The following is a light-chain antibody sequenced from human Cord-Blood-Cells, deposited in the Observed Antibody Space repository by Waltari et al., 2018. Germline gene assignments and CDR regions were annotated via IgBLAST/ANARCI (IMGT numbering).Light chain of an antibody. CDR2: WAS. V-gene: IGKV4-1*01. CDR3: QQYYSTPWT. CDR1: QSVLYSYNKKNY. J-gene: IGKJ1*01. Sequence: DIVMTQSPDSLAVSLGEEATINCKSSQSVLYSYNKKNYLACYHQKPGQPPKLLIYWASTRESGVPDRFSGSGSGTDFTLTISSLQAEDVAVYYCQQYYSTPWTFGQVTKVEIK.